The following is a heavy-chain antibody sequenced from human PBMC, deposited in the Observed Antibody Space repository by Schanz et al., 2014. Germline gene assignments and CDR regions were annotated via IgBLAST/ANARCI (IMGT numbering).Heavy chain of an antibody. Sequence: VQLVESGGGLVQPGGSLRLSCATSGLNFDYYGMNWVRQAPGKGPEWVALVWSDGNTKYYVDSVKGRFTISRDNSMNTLHLQMDGLRVEDTAVYYCAKEEEEVAADGSFFDYWGQGTLVTVSS. CDR1: GLNFDYYG. V-gene: IGHV3-33*06. CDR3: AKEEEEVAADGSFFDY. J-gene: IGHJ4*02. D-gene: IGHD6-13*01. CDR2: VWSDGNTK.